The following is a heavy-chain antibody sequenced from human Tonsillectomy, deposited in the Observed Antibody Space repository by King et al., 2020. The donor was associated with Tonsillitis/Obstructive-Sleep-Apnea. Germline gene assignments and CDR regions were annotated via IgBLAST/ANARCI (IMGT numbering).Heavy chain of an antibody. Sequence: QLQESGPGLVKPSETLSLICTVSGGSISSYYWSWIRQPPGKGLEWIGYIYYSGSTNYNPSLKSRVTISVDTSKNQFSLKLSSVTAADTAVYYCAREHRDLRGYYRDVWGKGTTVTVSS. J-gene: IGHJ6*03. V-gene: IGHV4-59*01. CDR3: AREHRDLRGYYRDV. D-gene: IGHD3-16*01. CDR2: IYYSGST. CDR1: GGSISSYY.